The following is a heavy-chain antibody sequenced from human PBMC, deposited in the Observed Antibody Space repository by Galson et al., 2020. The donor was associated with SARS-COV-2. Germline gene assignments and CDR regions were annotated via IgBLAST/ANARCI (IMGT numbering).Heavy chain of an antibody. CDR1: SGSISGNY. CDR2: IHYSGSI. Sequence: SQTLSLTCTVSSGSISGNYWSWIRQPPGRGLEWVAHIHYSGSINYNPSLKSRLSISVDMSKNQFPLKLSSLTAADTAVYYCARRAGPYASSHVDYWGQGTLVTVSS. CDR3: ARRAGPYASSHVDY. D-gene: IGHD3-16*01. V-gene: IGHV4-59*08. J-gene: IGHJ4*02.